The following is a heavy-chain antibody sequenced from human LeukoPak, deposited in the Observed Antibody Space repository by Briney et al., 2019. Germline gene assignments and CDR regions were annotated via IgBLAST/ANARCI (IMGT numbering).Heavy chain of an antibody. D-gene: IGHD2-2*01. V-gene: IGHV3-23*01. CDR1: GFTFTSYA. CDR3: AKDRSSTLYYFDY. Sequence: GGSLRLSCAASGFTFTSYAMSWVRQAPGKGLEWVSGVGGSDGNTYYADSVKGRVTISRDNSENTLYLQMNSLRAEDTAVYYCAKDRSSTLYYFDYWGQGTLVAVSS. CDR2: VGGSDGNT. J-gene: IGHJ4*02.